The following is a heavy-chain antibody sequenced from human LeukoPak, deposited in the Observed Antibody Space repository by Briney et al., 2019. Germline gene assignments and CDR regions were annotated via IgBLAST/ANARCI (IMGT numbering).Heavy chain of an antibody. CDR1: GFTFSRYS. Sequence: GGSLRLSCAASGFTFSRYSMNWVRQAPGKGLEWVAYITSTSSTIYYADSVKGRFTISRDNAKNSLYLQMNSLRDEDTAVYYCARVEYGSESYYKTHDYWGQGPLVTVSS. J-gene: IGHJ4*02. CDR2: ITSTSSTI. D-gene: IGHD3-10*01. V-gene: IGHV3-48*02. CDR3: ARVEYGSESYYKTHDY.